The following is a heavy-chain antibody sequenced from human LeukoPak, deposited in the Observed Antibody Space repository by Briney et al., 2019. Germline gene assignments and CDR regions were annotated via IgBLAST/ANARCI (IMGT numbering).Heavy chain of an antibody. CDR1: GFTFSIYA. V-gene: IGHV3-23*01. CDR2: ISGSGGST. Sequence: AGGSLRLSCAASGFTFSIYAMSWVRQAPGKGLEWVSGISGSGGSTYYADSVKGRFTVSRDNSKNTLYLQMISLRAEDTAVYYCAKFKYYYGSGTQGAFDYWGQGTLVTVSS. CDR3: AKFKYYYGSGTQGAFDY. J-gene: IGHJ4*02. D-gene: IGHD3-10*01.